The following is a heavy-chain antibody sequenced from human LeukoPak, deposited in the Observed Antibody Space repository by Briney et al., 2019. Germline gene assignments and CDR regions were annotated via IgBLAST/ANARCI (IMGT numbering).Heavy chain of an antibody. CDR2: IYYSGST. J-gene: IGHJ4*01. CDR3: ARDFRPYGDYVEGDDY. CDR1: GGSISSSSYY. D-gene: IGHD4-17*01. V-gene: IGHV4-39*02. Sequence: SETLSLTCTVSGGSISSSSYYWGWIRQPPGKGLEWIGSIYYSGSTYYNPSLKSRVTISVDTSKNQFSLKLSSVTAADTAVYYCARDFRPYGDYVEGDDYWGHGTLVTVSS.